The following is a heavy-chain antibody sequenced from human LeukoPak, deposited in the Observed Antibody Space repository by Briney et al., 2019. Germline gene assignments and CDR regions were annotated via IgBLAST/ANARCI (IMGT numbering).Heavy chain of an antibody. Sequence: SVKVSCKASGGTFSNFAISWVRQAPGQGLEWMGRIIPILGIANYAQKFQGRVTITADKSKSTAYMELSSLRSEDTAVYYCARGGYYDSTYWGQGTLVTVSS. CDR2: IIPILGIA. V-gene: IGHV1-69*04. D-gene: IGHD3-3*01. CDR3: ARGGYYDSTY. CDR1: GGTFSNFA. J-gene: IGHJ4*02.